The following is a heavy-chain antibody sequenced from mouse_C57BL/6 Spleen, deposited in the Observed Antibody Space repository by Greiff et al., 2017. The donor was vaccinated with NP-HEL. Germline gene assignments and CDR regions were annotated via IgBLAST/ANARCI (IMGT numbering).Heavy chain of an antibody. V-gene: IGHV1-82*01. CDR3: AKGLEAWFAY. Sequence: QVQLQQSGPELVKPGASVKISCKASGYAFSSSWMNWVKQRPGKGLEWIGRIYPGDGDTYYNGKFKGKATLTADKSSSTAYMQLSSLKSEDTAVYYCAKGLEAWFAYWGQGTLVTVSA. D-gene: IGHD2-13*01. CDR2: IYPGDGDT. J-gene: IGHJ3*01. CDR1: GYAFSSSW.